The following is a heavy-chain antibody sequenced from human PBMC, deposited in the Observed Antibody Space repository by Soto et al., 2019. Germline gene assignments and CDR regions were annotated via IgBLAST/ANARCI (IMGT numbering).Heavy chain of an antibody. D-gene: IGHD4-17*01. J-gene: IGHJ4*02. Sequence: QVQLVESGGGVVQPGRSLRLSCAASGFTFSDYTIHWVRQAPGKGLEWVALISYDATNKYYADSVKGRFTISRDNSKNTLYLQMNSLRAEDTAVYYCARAVTRDFDYCGQGTLVTVSS. V-gene: IGHV3-30-3*01. CDR3: ARAVTRDFDY. CDR1: GFTFSDYT. CDR2: ISYDATNK.